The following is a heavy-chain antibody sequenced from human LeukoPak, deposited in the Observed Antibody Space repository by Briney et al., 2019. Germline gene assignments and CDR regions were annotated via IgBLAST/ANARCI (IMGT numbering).Heavy chain of an antibody. Sequence: GGSLRLSCAASGFTFSSYSMNWVRQAPGKGREWVSSISSSSSYIYYADSVKGRFTISRDNAKNSLYLQMNSLRAEDTAVYYCARGQAGYNWGPDYWGQGTLVTVSS. CDR1: GFTFSSYS. D-gene: IGHD5-24*01. CDR3: ARGQAGYNWGPDY. V-gene: IGHV3-21*01. CDR2: ISSSSSYI. J-gene: IGHJ4*02.